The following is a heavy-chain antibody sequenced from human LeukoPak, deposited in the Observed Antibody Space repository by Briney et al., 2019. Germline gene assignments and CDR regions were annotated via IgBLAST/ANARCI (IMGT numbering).Heavy chain of an antibody. CDR1: GFTFSDYY. CDR2: ISTNGRTI. J-gene: IGHJ6*02. V-gene: IGHV3-11*04. CDR3: ARLRYYAVDV. Sequence: GGSLRLSCAASGFTFSDYYMSWIRQAPGEGLEWLSYISTNGRTIYYADSVKGRFTISRDNAKNSLYLQMNSLRAEDTAVYFCARLRYYAVDVWGQGTTVIVSS.